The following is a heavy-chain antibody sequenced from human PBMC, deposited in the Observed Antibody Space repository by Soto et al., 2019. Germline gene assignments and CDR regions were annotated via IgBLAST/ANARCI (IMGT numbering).Heavy chain of an antibody. Sequence: GASVKVSCKASGGTFSSYAISWVRQAPGQGLEWMGGIIPIFGTANYAQKFQGRVTITADESTSTAYMELSSLRSEDTAVYYCARDFPVGSYELGYFDYWGQGTLVTVSS. CDR1: GGTFSSYA. D-gene: IGHD1-26*01. CDR2: IIPIFGTA. J-gene: IGHJ4*02. V-gene: IGHV1-69*13. CDR3: ARDFPVGSYELGYFDY.